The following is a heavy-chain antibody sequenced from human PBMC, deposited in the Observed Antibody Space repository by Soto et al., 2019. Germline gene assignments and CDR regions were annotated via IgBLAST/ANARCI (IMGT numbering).Heavy chain of an antibody. CDR1: GFTFNNYW. Sequence: EVQLVESGGGLVQPGGSLRLSCAASGFTFNNYWMNWVRQAQGKGLEWVANINEYGSEIYYVDSVRGRFTISRDNAMNSRYLQMNSLRAEDTAIYYFAGRSCYDGSSHTLFDYWGQGTLVTVSS. CDR2: INEYGSEI. D-gene: IGHD3-22*01. V-gene: IGHV3-7*03. CDR3: AGRSCYDGSSHTLFDY. J-gene: IGHJ4*02.